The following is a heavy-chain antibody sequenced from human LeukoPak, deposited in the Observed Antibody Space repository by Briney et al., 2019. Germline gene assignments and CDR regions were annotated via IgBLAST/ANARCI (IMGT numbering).Heavy chain of an antibody. V-gene: IGHV1-69*13. Sequence: SVKVSCKASGGTFSSYAISWVRQAPGQGLEWMGGIIPIFGTANYAQKFQGRVTITADESTSTAYMELSSLRSDDTAVYYCARGLEDYSTTTYPLLKYWGQGTLVTVAS. J-gene: IGHJ4*02. D-gene: IGHD2/OR15-2a*01. CDR2: IIPIFGTA. CDR1: GGTFSSYA. CDR3: ARGLEDYSTTTYPLLKY.